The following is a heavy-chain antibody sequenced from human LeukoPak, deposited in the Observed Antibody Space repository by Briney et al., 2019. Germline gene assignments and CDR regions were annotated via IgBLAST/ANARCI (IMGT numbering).Heavy chain of an antibody. J-gene: IGHJ4*02. CDR1: GFTFSSYW. CDR2: INSDGYSI. D-gene: IGHD7-27*01. Sequence: PGGSLRLSCAASGFTFSSYWMHWVRQVPGKGLVWVSRINSDGYSINYADSVKGRFTISRDNAKNTLYLQMNSLRAEDTAVYYSARATWGSYFDCWGQGTLVTVSS. V-gene: IGHV3-74*01. CDR3: ARATWGSYFDC.